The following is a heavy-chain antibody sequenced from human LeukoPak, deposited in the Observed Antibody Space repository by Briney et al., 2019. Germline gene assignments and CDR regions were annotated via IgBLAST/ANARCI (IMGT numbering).Heavy chain of an antibody. CDR1: GFTFSNEW. CDR3: AYSSSYAYWFDP. V-gene: IGHV3-7*01. Sequence: PGGSLRLSCAASGFTFSNEWMTWVRQAPGKGLEWVANINQDGSRKQYVDSVKGRFTISRDNAKNSVYLQMNSLRVEDTALYYCAYSSSYAYWFDPWGQGTLATVSS. J-gene: IGHJ5*02. D-gene: IGHD3-16*01. CDR2: INQDGSRK.